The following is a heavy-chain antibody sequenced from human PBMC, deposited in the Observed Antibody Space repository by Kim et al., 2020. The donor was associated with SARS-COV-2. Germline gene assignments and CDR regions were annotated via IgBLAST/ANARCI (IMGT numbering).Heavy chain of an antibody. J-gene: IGHJ6*02. CDR1: GFTFSSYS. CDR3: ARDALAAAGSSTKYYYYGMDV. V-gene: IGHV3-21*01. D-gene: IGHD6-13*01. Sequence: GGSLRLSCAASGFTFSSYSMNWVRQAPGKGLEWVSSISSSSSYIYYADSVKGRFTISRDNAKNSLYLQMNSLRAEDTAVYYCARDALAAAGSSTKYYYYGMDVWGQGTTFTVSS. CDR2: ISSSSSYI.